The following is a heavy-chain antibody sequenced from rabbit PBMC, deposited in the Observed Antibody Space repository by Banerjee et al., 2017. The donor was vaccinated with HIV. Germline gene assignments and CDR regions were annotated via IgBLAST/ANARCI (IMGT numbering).Heavy chain of an antibody. D-gene: IGHD6-1*01. V-gene: IGHV1S45*01. CDR2: IYTGNGGT. CDR3: ARALASVGNYAWDL. CDR1: GFSFSSAYV. J-gene: IGHJ3*01. Sequence: QSQLVESGGGLVKTEGSLTLTCKASGFSFSSAYVMCWVRQAPGKGLEWIGYIYTGNGGTVYASWAKGRFTISKTSSTTVTLQMTSLTAADTATYFCARALASVGNYAWDLWGQGTLVTVS.